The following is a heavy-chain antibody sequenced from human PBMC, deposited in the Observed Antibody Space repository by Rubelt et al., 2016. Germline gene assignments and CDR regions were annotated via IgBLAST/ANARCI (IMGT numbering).Heavy chain of an antibody. D-gene: IGHD3/OR15-3a*01. J-gene: IGHJ4*02. CDR2: SSGSGGST. CDR1: GFTFSSYA. Sequence: EVQLLESRGGLVQPGGSLRLSCAASGFTFSSYAMSWVRQAPGKGLEWVSASSGSGGSTYYADSVKGRFTISRDNSKNTLYLQMNSLRAEDTAVYYCAKGTGPRRGGTDYWGQGTLVTVSS. V-gene: IGHV3-23*01. CDR3: AKGTGPRRGGTDY.